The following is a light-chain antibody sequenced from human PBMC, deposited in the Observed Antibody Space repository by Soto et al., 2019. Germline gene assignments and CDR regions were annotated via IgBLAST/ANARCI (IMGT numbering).Light chain of an antibody. CDR2: AAT. CDR3: LQDYTYPRT. CDR1: QGIRSE. Sequence: AIQMTQSPSSLSASVGDRVTITCRASQGIRSELSWYQQKPGKAPNLLIYAATSLQSGVPSRLSGSGSGTDFTLTIKNLQPEDFGTYYCLQDYTYPRTFGGGTKVEI. J-gene: IGKJ4*01. V-gene: IGKV1-6*01.